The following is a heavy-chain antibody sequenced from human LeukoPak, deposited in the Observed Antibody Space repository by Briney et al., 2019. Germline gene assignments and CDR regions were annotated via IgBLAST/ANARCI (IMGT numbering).Heavy chain of an antibody. Sequence: SETLSPTCTVSGGSISSYYWSWIRQPPGKGLEWIGYIYYSGSTNYNPSLKSRVTISVDTSKNQFSLKLSSVTAADTAVYYCARVRGCGGDCYSGAHDAFDIWGQGTMVTVSS. CDR1: GGSISSYY. CDR3: ARVRGCGGDCYSGAHDAFDI. J-gene: IGHJ3*02. V-gene: IGHV4-59*01. CDR2: IYYSGST. D-gene: IGHD2-21*01.